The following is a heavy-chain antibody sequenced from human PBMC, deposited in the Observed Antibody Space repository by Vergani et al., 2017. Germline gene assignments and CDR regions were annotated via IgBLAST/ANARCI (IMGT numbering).Heavy chain of an antibody. CDR2: IYHSGST. V-gene: IGHV4-38-2*01. D-gene: IGHD3-10*01. J-gene: IGHJ6*02. CDR1: GYSISSGYY. Sequence: QVQLQESGPGRVKPSETLSLTCAVSGYSISSGYYWGWIRQPPGKGLEWIGSIYHSGSTYYNPYLKSRVTISVDTSKNQFSLKLSSVTAADTAVYYCARHTPYGSGNYFYEYYGIDVWGQGTTVTASS. CDR3: ARHTPYGSGNYFYEYYGIDV.